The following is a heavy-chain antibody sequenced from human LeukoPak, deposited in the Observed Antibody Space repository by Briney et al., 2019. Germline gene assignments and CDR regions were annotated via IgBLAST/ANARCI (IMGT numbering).Heavy chain of an antibody. V-gene: IGHV4-59*01. D-gene: IGHD5-18*01. J-gene: IGHJ4*02. CDR2: IYYSGST. CDR1: GGSISSYY. CDR3: ARYGYSYGYGY. Sequence: SETLSLTCTASGGSISSYYWSWTRQPPGKGLEWIGYIYYSGSTNYNPSLKSRVTISVDTSKNQFSLKLSSVTAADTAVYYCARYGYSYGYGYWGQGTLVTVSS.